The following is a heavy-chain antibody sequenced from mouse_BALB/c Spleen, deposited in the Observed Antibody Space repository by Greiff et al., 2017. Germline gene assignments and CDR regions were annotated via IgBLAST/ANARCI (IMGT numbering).Heavy chain of an antibody. J-gene: IGHJ4*01. CDR1: GYTFTSYY. CDR3: ARDGLGYAMDY. CDR2: IYPGNVNT. V-gene: IGHV1S56*01. Sequence: VQLQESGPELVKPGASVRISCKASGYTFTSYYIHWVKQRPGQGLEWIGWIYPGNVNTKYNEKFKGKATLTADKSSSTAYMQLSSLTSEDSAVYFCARDGLGYAMDYWGQGTSVTVSS.